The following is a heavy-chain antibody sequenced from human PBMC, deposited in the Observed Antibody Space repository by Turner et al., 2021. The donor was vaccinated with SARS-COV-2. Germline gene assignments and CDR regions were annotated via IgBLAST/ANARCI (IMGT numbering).Heavy chain of an antibody. D-gene: IGHD4-4*01. CDR1: GVTFSSYV. CDR2: ISYDGTNN. V-gene: IGHV3-30-3*01. J-gene: IGHJ4*02. Sequence: QVQLIESGGCVFQPGRSLRPSFATSGVTFSSYVIHWVRESLGKGVACVAVISYDGTNNYYVNFVKGRFITSSDHSKNTLNLQMNSLCAEATVLYYSGRGLYTVTQAGFDYWGQGTLVTVSS. CDR3: GRGLYTVTQAGFDY.